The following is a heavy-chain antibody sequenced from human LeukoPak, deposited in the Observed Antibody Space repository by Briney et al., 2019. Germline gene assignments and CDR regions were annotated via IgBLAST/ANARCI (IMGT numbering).Heavy chain of an antibody. J-gene: IGHJ6*02. Sequence: LRLSCAASGFTFSSYAMHWVRQHPGKGLEWIGYIYYSGSTYYNPSLKSRVTISVDTSKNQFSLKLSSVTAADTAVYYCARAHQGMDVWGQGTTVTVSS. CDR3: ARAHQGMDV. V-gene: IGHV4-31*02. CDR1: GFTFSSYAMH. CDR2: IYYSGST.